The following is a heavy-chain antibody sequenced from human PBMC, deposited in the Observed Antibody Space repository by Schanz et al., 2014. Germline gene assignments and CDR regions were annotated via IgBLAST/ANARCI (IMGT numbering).Heavy chain of an antibody. CDR1: GFTFRSYG. CDR3: ARVGRDYISSSVLDSLHY. D-gene: IGHD6-6*01. J-gene: IGHJ4*02. Sequence: QVVLMESGGGVVRPGRSVRLSCVASGFTFRSYGMHWVRQAPGKGLEWVAHMSFDGGKTYYADSVKGRFTISRDNTKNTLFLQMNNLRPEDTAMYFCARVGRDYISSSVLDSLHYWGQGSLVTVS. V-gene: IGHV3-30*04. CDR2: MSFDGGKT.